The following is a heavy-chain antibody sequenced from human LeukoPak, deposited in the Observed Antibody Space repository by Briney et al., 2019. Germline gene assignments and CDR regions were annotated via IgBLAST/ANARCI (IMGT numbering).Heavy chain of an antibody. CDR3: ARDRAILGVPAAFFDY. CDR1: GGSISSSSYY. Sequence: SETLSLICTVSGGSISSSSYYWGWIRQPPGKGLEWIGSIYYSGSTYYNPSLKSRVTISVDTSKNQFSLKLSSVTAADTAVYYCARDRAILGVPAAFFDYWGQGTLVTVSS. D-gene: IGHD2-2*01. V-gene: IGHV4-39*07. J-gene: IGHJ4*02. CDR2: IYYSGST.